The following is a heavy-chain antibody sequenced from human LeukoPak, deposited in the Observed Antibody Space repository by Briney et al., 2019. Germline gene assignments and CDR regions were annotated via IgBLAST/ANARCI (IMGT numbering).Heavy chain of an antibody. J-gene: IGHJ4*02. D-gene: IGHD6-19*01. Sequence: GGSLRLSCAASGFTFSNYGMNWVRQAPGKGLEWVSTISGGGDVTYYADSVKGHFTISRDNSKNTLYLQMNSLRAEDTAVYYCAKLIPSSGWPIDYWGQGTLVTVSS. CDR2: ISGGGDVT. CDR3: AKLIPSSGWPIDY. CDR1: GFTFSNYG. V-gene: IGHV3-23*01.